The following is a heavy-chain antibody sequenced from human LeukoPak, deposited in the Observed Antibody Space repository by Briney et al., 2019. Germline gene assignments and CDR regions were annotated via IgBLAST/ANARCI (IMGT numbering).Heavy chain of an antibody. J-gene: IGHJ6*02. Sequence: SGGSLRLSCAASRFTVSSNYMSWVRQAPGKGLQWVSVIYTDSTTYYANSVKGRFTISRDNSKNTLYLQMNSLRADDTAVYYCAKSPGSYSFYSYMDVWGQGTTVTVSS. CDR3: AKSPGSYSFYSYMDV. V-gene: IGHV3-66*01. CDR2: IYTDSTT. CDR1: RFTVSSNY. D-gene: IGHD1-26*01.